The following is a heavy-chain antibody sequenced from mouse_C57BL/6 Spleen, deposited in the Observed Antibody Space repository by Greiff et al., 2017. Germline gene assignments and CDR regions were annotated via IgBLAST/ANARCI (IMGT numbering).Heavy chain of an antibody. Sequence: QIQLQQPGAELVKPGASVKMSCKASGYTFTSYWITWVKQRPGQGLEWIGDIYPGSGSTNYNEKFKSKATLTVDTSSSTAYMQLSSLTSEDSAVYYCASQALYYYGSSYSYAMDYWGQGTSVTVSS. J-gene: IGHJ4*01. CDR2: IYPGSGST. CDR3: ASQALYYYGSSYSYAMDY. CDR1: GYTFTSYW. V-gene: IGHV1-55*01. D-gene: IGHD1-1*01.